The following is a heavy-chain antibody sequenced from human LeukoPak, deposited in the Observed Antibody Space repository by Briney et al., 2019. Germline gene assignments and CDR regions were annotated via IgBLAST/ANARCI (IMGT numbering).Heavy chain of an antibody. V-gene: IGHV4-34*01. CDR3: ARRWSGSYRNKFDY. J-gene: IGHJ4*02. CDR2: INHSGST. D-gene: IGHD1-26*01. CDR1: GGSSSGYY. Sequence: SETLSLTCAVNGGSSSGYYWSWIRQPPGKGLEWIGQINHSGSTNYNPSLKSRVTLSVARTKHQFSLKLSSETAADTAVYYCARRWSGSYRNKFDYWGQGTLVTVSS.